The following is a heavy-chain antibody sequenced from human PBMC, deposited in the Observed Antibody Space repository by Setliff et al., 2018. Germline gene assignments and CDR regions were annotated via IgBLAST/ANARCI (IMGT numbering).Heavy chain of an antibody. CDR2: INAGNGNT. J-gene: IGHJ4*02. D-gene: IGHD2-15*01. CDR3: ARGVYCSGGSCEGNDY. CDR1: GYTFTSYA. Sequence: ASVKVSCKASGYTFTSYAMHWVRQAPGQRLEWMGWINAGNGNTKYSQKLQGRVTMTTDTSTSTAYMGLSSLRSEDTAVYYCARGVYCSGGSCEGNDYWGQGTLVTVS. V-gene: IGHV1-3*01.